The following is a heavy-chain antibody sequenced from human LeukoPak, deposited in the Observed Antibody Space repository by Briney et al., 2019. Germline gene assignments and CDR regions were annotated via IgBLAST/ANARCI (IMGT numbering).Heavy chain of an antibody. CDR3: ARIPRYCSGGSCSRGLTDY. J-gene: IGHJ4*02. CDR1: GYTLTDYY. CDR2: INPNSGGT. D-gene: IGHD2-15*01. Sequence: ASVKVSCKASGYTLTDYYMHWVRQAPGQGLEWMGRINPNSGGTNYAQKFQGRVTMTRDTSISTAYMELSRLRSDDTAVYYCARIPRYCSGGSCSRGLTDYWGQGTLVTVSS. V-gene: IGHV1-2*06.